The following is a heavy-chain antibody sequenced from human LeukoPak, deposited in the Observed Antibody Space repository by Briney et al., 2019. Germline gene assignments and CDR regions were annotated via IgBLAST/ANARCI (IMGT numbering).Heavy chain of an antibody. D-gene: IGHD6-13*01. CDR3: AAEHWRSSSWGYYFDY. V-gene: IGHV1-18*01. CDR2: ISAYNGDT. J-gene: IGHJ4*02. CDR1: GYIFAHNG. Sequence: ASVKVSCKTSGYIFAHNGISWVRQAPGQGPEWMGWISAYNGDTNYAQNFQGRVTMTRDTSTSTVYMELRSLRSDDTAVYYCAAEHWRSSSWGYYFDYWGQGTLVTVSS.